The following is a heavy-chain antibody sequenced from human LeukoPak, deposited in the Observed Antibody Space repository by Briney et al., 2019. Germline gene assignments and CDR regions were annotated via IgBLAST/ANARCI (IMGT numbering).Heavy chain of an antibody. D-gene: IGHD3-10*01. CDR2: ISSTGSST. V-gene: IGHV3-11*04. CDR3: ARRQPPGVSIDY. CDR1: GFTFSDYY. J-gene: IGHJ4*02. Sequence: GGSLRLSCAASGFTFSDYYMSWIRQAPGKGLEWVSYISSTGSSTFYADSVKGRFTISRDNAKNSLYLQMNSLRAEDTAVYYCARRQPPGVSIDYWGQGTLVTVSS.